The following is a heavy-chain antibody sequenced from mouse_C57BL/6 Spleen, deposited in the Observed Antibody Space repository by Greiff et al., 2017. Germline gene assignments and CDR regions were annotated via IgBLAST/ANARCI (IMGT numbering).Heavy chain of an antibody. J-gene: IGHJ4*01. D-gene: IGHD2-4*01. V-gene: IGHV1-55*01. CDR3: ARGIYYDYDDAGYYAMDY. CDR1: GYTFTSYW. CDR2: IYPGSGST. Sequence: QVQLKQSGAELVKPGASVKMSCKASGYTFTSYWITWVKQRPGQGLEWIGDIYPGSGSTNYNEKFKSKATLTVDTSSSTAYMQLSSLTSEDSAVYYCARGIYYDYDDAGYYAMDYWGQGTSVTVSS.